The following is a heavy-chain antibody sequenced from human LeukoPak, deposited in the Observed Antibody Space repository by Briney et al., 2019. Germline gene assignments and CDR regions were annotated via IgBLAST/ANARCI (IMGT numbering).Heavy chain of an antibody. J-gene: IGHJ4*02. CDR3: AREPVQGYDL. D-gene: IGHD3-22*01. Sequence: SETLSLTCTVSGGSVSSGSYYWSWIRQPPGKGLEWIGYIYYSGSTNYNPSLKSRVIISVDTSKNQFSLKLSSVTAADTAVHYCAREPVQGYDLWGQGTLVTVSS. CDR1: GGSVSSGSYY. V-gene: IGHV4-61*01. CDR2: IYYSGST.